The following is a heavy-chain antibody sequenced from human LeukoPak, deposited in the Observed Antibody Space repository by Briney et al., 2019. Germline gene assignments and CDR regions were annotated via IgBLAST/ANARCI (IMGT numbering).Heavy chain of an antibody. J-gene: IGHJ4*02. CDR3: ARDYGDYKLFDY. CDR1: GFTFSTYA. D-gene: IGHD4-17*01. V-gene: IGHV3-30*04. Sequence: PGASLRLSCAASGFTFSTYAMNWVRQAPGKGLEWVAVISYDGSNKYYADSVKGRFTISRDNSKNTLYLQMNSLRAEDTAVYYCARDYGDYKLFDYWGQGTLVTVSS. CDR2: ISYDGSNK.